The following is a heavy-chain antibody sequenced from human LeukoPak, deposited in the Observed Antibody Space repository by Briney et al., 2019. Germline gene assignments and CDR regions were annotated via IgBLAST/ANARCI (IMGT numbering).Heavy chain of an antibody. D-gene: IGHD5-12*01. CDR2: INSNTGGT. CDR3: AREVIVATIFRWFDP. V-gene: IGHV1-2*02. Sequence: ASVKVSCKASGYTFTDYYMHWVRQAPGQGLEWMGCINSNTGGTNYAQKLQGRVTMTTDTSTSTAYMELRSLRSDDTAVYYCAREVIVATIFRWFDPWGQGTLVTVSS. CDR1: GYTFTDYY. J-gene: IGHJ5*02.